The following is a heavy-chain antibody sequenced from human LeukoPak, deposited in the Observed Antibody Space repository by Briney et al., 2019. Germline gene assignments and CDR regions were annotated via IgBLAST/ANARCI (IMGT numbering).Heavy chain of an antibody. J-gene: IGHJ4*02. Sequence: GESLKISCKGSGYSFTSYWIGWGRQMPGKGLEWMGIIYPVCSDTRYAQSCQGQVTITADTSISTAYLQWSSLKASDTAMYYCARHAAADPSVPYDYWGQGTLVTVSS. D-gene: IGHD6-13*01. CDR3: ARHAAADPSVPYDY. CDR2: IYPVCSDT. CDR1: GYSFTSYW. V-gene: IGHV5-51*01.